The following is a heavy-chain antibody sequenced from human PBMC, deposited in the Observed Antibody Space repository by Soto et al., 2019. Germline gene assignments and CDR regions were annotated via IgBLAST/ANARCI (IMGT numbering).Heavy chain of an antibody. J-gene: IGHJ4*02. D-gene: IGHD3-9*01. CDR1: GFTFSSYA. CDR2: ISGSGGST. V-gene: IGHV3-23*01. CDR3: AKDGLVMGVSLVDY. Sequence: PGGSLRLSCAASGFTFSSYAMSWVRQAPGKGLEWVSAISGSGGSTYYADSVKGRFTISRDNSKNTLYLQMNSLRAEDTAVYYCAKDGLVMGVSLVDYWGPGTLVTVSS.